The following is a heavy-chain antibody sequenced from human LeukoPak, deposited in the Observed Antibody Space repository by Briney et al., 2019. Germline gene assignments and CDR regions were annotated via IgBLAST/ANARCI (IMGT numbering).Heavy chain of an antibody. Sequence: PGGSLRLSCAASGFTFSNYAMHGVRQAPGKGLEWVANIDQDGGEKHYVDSVRGRFTISRDSTKNSLYLQMNSLRADDTAVYYCGGDMDVWGQGTTVTVSS. CDR3: GGDMDV. CDR2: IDQDGGEK. J-gene: IGHJ6*02. CDR1: GFTFSNYA. V-gene: IGHV3-7*04.